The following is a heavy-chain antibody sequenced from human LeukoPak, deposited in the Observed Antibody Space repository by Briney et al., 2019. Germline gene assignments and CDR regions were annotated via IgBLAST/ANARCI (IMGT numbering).Heavy chain of an antibody. J-gene: IGHJ1*01. D-gene: IGHD5-24*01. CDR3: VGDGRDGYNIYFHH. CDR1: GFTFSSYA. Sequence: GGSLRLSCSASGFTFSSYAMHWVRQAAGKGLQYVSVIIGNGISTSYAAYVKGRFTISRDNSKNTVYLQMSSLRAEDTAVYYCVGDGRDGYNIYFHHWGQGTLVTVSS. V-gene: IGHV3-64D*06. CDR2: IIGNGIST.